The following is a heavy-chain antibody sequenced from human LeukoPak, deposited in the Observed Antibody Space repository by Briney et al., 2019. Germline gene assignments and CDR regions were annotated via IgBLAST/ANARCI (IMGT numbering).Heavy chain of an antibody. CDR2: MSPNSGDT. Sequence: ASVNVSCKASGYTFTSYDFNWVLQATGQRPEWMGWMSPNSGDTGYAQKFQDRVTMTRNTSISTAYMELSSLRSEDTAVYYCARGVRSGYDYLSWLDPWGQGTLVTVSS. CDR3: ARGVRSGYDYLSWLDP. V-gene: IGHV1-8*01. D-gene: IGHD5-12*01. CDR1: GYTFTSYD. J-gene: IGHJ5*02.